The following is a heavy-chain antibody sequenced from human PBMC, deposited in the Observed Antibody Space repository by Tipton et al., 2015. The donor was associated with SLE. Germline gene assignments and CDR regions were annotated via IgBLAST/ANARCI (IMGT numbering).Heavy chain of an antibody. CDR1: GYIFTGYG. Sequence: QVQLVQSGAELKKPGASVKVSCRASGYIFTGYGVTWVRQAPGQGLEWMGWLSVYNGDTHTAQKFQGRVTMTADTSTSTAYMELRSLRFDDSAVYYCARGGDSLRFLEWNEEYFQYWGQGTLVSVSS. J-gene: IGHJ1*01. V-gene: IGHV1-18*01. CDR3: ARGGDSLRFLEWNEEYFQY. CDR2: LSVYNGDT. D-gene: IGHD3-3*01.